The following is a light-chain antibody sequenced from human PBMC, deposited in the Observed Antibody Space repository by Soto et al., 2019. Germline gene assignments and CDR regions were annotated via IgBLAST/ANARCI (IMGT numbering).Light chain of an antibody. V-gene: IGLV1-44*01. CDR2: SNN. CDR1: SSNIGSNT. J-gene: IGLJ2*01. Sequence: QSVLTQPPSASGTPGQRVTISCSGSSSNIGSNTVNWYQQLPGTAPKLLIYSNNQRPSGVPDRFSGSKSGTSASLAISGLQPEDEADYYCAAWDESLNGVVFGGGTKLTVL. CDR3: AAWDESLNGVV.